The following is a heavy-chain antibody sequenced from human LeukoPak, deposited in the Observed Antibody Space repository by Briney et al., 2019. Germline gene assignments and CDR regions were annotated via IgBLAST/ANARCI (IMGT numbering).Heavy chain of an antibody. D-gene: IGHD1-26*01. CDR2: IWYDGTNK. CDR3: AKDRGSYSTTADS. Sequence: GRSLRLSYAASGFTFSDYDIHWVRQAPGKGLEWVSVIWYDGTNKYYGDSVKGRFTISRDNSKNTLYLQMNSLRAEDTAVYYCAKDRGSYSTTADSWGQGTLVTVSS. CDR1: GFTFSDYD. V-gene: IGHV3-33*06. J-gene: IGHJ5*01.